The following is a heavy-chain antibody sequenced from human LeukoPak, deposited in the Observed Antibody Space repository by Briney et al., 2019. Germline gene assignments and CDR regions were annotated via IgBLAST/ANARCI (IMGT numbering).Heavy chain of an antibody. J-gene: IGHJ6*04. CDR2: ISSNGGST. Sequence: GGSLRLSCSASGFTFSSYAMHWVRQAPGKGLEYVSAISSNGGSTYYADSVKGRFTISRDNSKNTLYLQMSSLRAEDTAVYYCVMKDGRWFGELLRPGYYYYGMDVWGKGTTVTVSS. CDR1: GFTFSSYA. V-gene: IGHV3-64D*06. CDR3: VMKDGRWFGELLRPGYYYYGMDV. D-gene: IGHD3-10*01.